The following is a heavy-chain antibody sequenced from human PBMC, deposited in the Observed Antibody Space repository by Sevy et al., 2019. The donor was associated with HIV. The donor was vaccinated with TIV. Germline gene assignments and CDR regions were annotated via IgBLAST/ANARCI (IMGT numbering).Heavy chain of an antibody. CDR3: ARDAGFCGIWCYYYYYMDV. J-gene: IGHJ6*03. V-gene: IGHV3-11*01. D-gene: IGHD2-2*01. CDR2: ISSSGSTI. CDR1: GCTFSDYY. Sequence: GGCLRLSCAASGCTFSDYYMSWIRQAPGKGLEWVSYISSSGSTIYYTDSVKGRFTISRDNAKNSLYLQMNSLRAEDTAVYDCARDAGFCGIWCYYYYYMDVWGKGTTVTVSS.